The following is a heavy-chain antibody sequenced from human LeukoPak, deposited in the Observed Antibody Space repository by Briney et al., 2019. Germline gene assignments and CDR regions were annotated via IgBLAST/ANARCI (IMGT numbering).Heavy chain of an antibody. J-gene: IGHJ4*02. D-gene: IGHD1-26*01. CDR1: GFTVSSNY. CDR3: ARDRYVGATTAGDSDS. V-gene: IGHV3-53*01. Sequence: TGGSLRLSCAASGFTVSSNYMSWVRQAPGKGLEWVSVIYSGGSTYYADSVKGRFTISRDNSKNTLYLQMNSLRAEDTAVYYCARDRYVGATTAGDSDSWGQGTLVTVSS. CDR2: IYSGGST.